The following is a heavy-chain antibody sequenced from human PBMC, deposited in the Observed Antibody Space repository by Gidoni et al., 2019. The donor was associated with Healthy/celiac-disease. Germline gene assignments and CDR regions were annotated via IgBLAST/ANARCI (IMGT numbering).Heavy chain of an antibody. CDR1: GYTFSSYW. CDR2: INSDGSST. Sequence: EVQLVESGGGLVQPGGSLRLSCAAYGYTFSSYWRHWVRQAPGKGLVWVSRINSDGSSTSYSDSVKGRFTISRDNAKNTLYLQMNSLRAEDTAVYYCARDPERYCSGGSCPGAFDIWGQGTMVTVSS. CDR3: ARDPERYCSGGSCPGAFDI. V-gene: IGHV3-74*01. D-gene: IGHD2-15*01. J-gene: IGHJ3*02.